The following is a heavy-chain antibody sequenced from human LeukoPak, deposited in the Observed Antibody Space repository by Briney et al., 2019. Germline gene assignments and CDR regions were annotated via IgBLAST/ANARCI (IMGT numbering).Heavy chain of an antibody. CDR2: IYPGDSDT. CDR3: ARYRFTPPRAMIVAHYFDY. J-gene: IGHJ4*02. CDR1: GYSFTSYW. Sequence: GESLKISCKGSGYSFTSYWIGWVRQMPGRGLEWMGIIYPGDSDTRYSPSFQGQVTISADKSISTAYLQWSSLKASDTAMYYCARYRFTPPRAMIVAHYFDYWGQGTLVTVSS. D-gene: IGHD3-22*01. V-gene: IGHV5-51*01.